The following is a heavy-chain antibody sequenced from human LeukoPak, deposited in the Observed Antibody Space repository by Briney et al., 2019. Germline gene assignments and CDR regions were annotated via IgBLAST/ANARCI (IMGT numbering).Heavy chain of an antibody. CDR1: GYTFTGYY. CDR2: INPNSGGT. Sequence: ASVKVSCKASGYTFTGYYMHWVRQAPGQGLEWMRWINPNSGGTNYAQKFQGRVTMTRDTSISTAYMELSRLRSDDTAVYYCARDLAFDSLSDIMDVWGQGTTVTVSS. CDR3: ARDLAFDSLSDIMDV. J-gene: IGHJ6*02. V-gene: IGHV1-2*02. D-gene: IGHD3-3*02.